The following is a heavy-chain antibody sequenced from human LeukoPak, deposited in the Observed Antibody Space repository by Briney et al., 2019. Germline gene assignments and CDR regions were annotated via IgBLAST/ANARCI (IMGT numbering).Heavy chain of an antibody. Sequence: GASVKVSCKASGYTFTGYYMHGLRQAPGQGLEWMGLINPNSSGTNYAQKFQGRVTMTRDTSISTAYMELSRLRSDDTAVYYCARLAVAGGFDYWGQGTLVTVSS. CDR1: GYTFTGYY. D-gene: IGHD6-19*01. CDR3: ARLAVAGGFDY. CDR2: INPNSSGT. V-gene: IGHV1-2*02. J-gene: IGHJ4*02.